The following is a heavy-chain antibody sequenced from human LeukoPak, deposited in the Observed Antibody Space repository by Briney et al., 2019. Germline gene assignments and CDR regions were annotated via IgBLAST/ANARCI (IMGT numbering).Heavy chain of an antibody. CDR2: INHSGST. CDR1: GGSFSGYY. Sequence: SETLSLTCAVYGGSFSGYYWSWIRQPPGKGLEWIGEINHSGSTNYNPSLKSRVTISVDTSKNQFSLKLSSVTAADMAVYYCARTIAAHDYWGQGTLVTVSS. CDR3: ARTIAAHDY. D-gene: IGHD6-13*01. V-gene: IGHV4-34*01. J-gene: IGHJ4*02.